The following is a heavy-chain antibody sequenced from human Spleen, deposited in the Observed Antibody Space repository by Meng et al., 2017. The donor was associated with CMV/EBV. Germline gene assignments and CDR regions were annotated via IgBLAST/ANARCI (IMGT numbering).Heavy chain of an antibody. D-gene: IGHD2-2*01. V-gene: IGHV3-11*04. CDR2: ISSSGSTI. Sequence: FTFSDYYMSWIRQAPGKGLEWVSYISSSGSTIYYADSMKGRFTISRDNAKNSLYLQMNSLRAEDTAVYYCARVYCSSTSCYFGSFDYWGQGTLVTVSS. J-gene: IGHJ4*02. CDR3: ARVYCSSTSCYFGSFDY. CDR1: FTFSDYY.